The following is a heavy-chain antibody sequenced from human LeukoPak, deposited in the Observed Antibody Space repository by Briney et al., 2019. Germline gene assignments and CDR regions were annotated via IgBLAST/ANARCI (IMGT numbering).Heavy chain of an antibody. CDR1: GYTFTSYG. J-gene: IGHJ4*02. Sequence: ASVKVSCKASGYTFTSYGISWVRQAPGQGLEWMGWISAYNGNTNYAQKLQGRVTMTTDTSTSTAYMELRSLRSDDTAVYYCARARSYYYDSSGYYLYWGQGTLVTVSS. CDR2: ISAYNGNT. D-gene: IGHD3-22*01. CDR3: ARARSYYYDSSGYYLY. V-gene: IGHV1-18*01.